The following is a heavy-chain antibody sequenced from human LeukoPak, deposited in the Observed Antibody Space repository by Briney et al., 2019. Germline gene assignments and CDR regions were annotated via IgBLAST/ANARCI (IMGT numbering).Heavy chain of an antibody. CDR3: ARDAGIFGVVMARNWFDP. J-gene: IGHJ5*02. V-gene: IGHV1-69*04. D-gene: IGHD3-3*01. CDR2: IIPILGIA. Sequence: SVKVSCKASGGTFSSYAISWVRQAPGQGLERMGRIIPILGIANYAQKFQGRVTITADKSTSTAYMELSSLRSEDTAVYYCARDAGIFGVVMARNWFDPWGQGTLVTVSS. CDR1: GGTFSSYA.